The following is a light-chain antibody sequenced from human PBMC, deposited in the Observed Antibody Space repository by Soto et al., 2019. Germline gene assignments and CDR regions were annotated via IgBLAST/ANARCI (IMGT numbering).Light chain of an antibody. CDR3: QSYDSSLSGSEV. CDR1: SSNIGAGYD. CDR2: GNS. V-gene: IGLV1-40*01. Sequence: LTQPPSVSGAPGQRVTISCTGSSSNIGAGYDVHWYQQLPGTAPKLLIYGNSNRPSGVPDRFSGSKSGTSASLAITGLQAEDEADYYCQSYDSSLSGSEVFGTGTKLTVL. J-gene: IGLJ1*01.